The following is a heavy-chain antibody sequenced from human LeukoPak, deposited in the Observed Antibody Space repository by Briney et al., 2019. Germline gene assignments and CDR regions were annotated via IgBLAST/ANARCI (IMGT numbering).Heavy chain of an antibody. CDR3: ARDPSYAYYYYHYMDV. Sequence: GGSLRLSCAASGFTFSSYWMSWVRQAPGKGLEWVANIKQDGSEKYYVDSVKGRFTISRDNAKNSLYLQMNSLRAEDTVVYYCARDPSYAYYYYHYMDVWGKGTTVTVSS. CDR1: GFTFSSYW. D-gene: IGHD2-2*01. CDR2: IKQDGSEK. V-gene: IGHV3-7*01. J-gene: IGHJ6*03.